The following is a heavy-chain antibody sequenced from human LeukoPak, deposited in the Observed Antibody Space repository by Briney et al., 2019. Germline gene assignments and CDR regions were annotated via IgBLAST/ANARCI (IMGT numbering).Heavy chain of an antibody. CDR2: ISGSGGST. Sequence: GGTLRLSCAASGFTFSSYGMSWVRQAPGKRLEWVSAISGSGGSTYHADSVKGRFTISRDNSKNTLYLQMNSLRAEDTAVYYCAKLGGYYYDSSTYYRHFDYWGQGTLVTVSS. CDR3: AKLGGYYYDSSTYYRHFDY. J-gene: IGHJ4*02. D-gene: IGHD3-22*01. V-gene: IGHV3-23*01. CDR1: GFTFSSYG.